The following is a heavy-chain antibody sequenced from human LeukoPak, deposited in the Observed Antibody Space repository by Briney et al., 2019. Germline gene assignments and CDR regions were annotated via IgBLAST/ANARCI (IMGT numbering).Heavy chain of an antibody. CDR1: GFTFSSYG. CDR2: IWYDGSNK. D-gene: IGHD6-6*01. J-gene: IGHJ6*02. CDR3: ARDPPQIIAARLPYYYYGMDV. V-gene: IGHV3-33*01. Sequence: GRSLRLSCAASGFTFSSYGMHWVRQAPGKGLEWVAVIWYDGSNKYYADSVKGRFTISRDNSKNTPYLQMNSLRAEDTTVYYSARDPPQIIAARLPYYYYGMDVWGQGTTVTVSS.